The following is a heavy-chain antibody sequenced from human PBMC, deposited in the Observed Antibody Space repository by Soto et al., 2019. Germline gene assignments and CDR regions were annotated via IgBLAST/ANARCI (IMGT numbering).Heavy chain of an antibody. Sequence: GGSLRLSCAASGFTFSSYWRPWVRQAPGKGRVWVSRINSDGSSTSYADSVKGRFTNSRDNAKNTLYLQMNSLRAEDTAVYYCARDVGVAVAGPTNWFDPWGQGT. J-gene: IGHJ5*02. V-gene: IGHV3-74*01. CDR3: ARDVGVAVAGPTNWFDP. D-gene: IGHD6-19*01. CDR1: GFTFSSYW. CDR2: INSDGSST.